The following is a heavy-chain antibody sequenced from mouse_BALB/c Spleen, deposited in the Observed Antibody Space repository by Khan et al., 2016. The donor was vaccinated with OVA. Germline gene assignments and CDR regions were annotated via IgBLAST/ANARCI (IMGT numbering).Heavy chain of an antibody. V-gene: IGHV14-3*02. CDR1: GFNIKDTY. Sequence: VQLQQPGAELVKPGASVKLSCTASGFNIKDTYMHWVKQRPEQGLEWIGRIDPANGNTKYDPKFQGKATITADTSSNTAYLQLSSLTSEDTAVDYCARNGNYLYAMDYWGQGTSVTVSS. CDR2: IDPANGNT. J-gene: IGHJ4*01. D-gene: IGHD2-1*01. CDR3: ARNGNYLYAMDY.